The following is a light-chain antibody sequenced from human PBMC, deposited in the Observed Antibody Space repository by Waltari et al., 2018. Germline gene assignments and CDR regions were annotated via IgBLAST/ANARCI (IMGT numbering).Light chain of an antibody. CDR2: GAS. V-gene: IGKV3-15*01. J-gene: IGKJ1*01. CDR3: QQYNNWPPWWT. Sequence: EIVMTQSPATLSVSPGERATLSCRASQSVSSKLAWYQQKPGQAPRRLIYGASTRATGIPARFRGSGSGPEFTLTISSLQYEDFAVYYCQQYNNWPPWWTFGQGTKVEIK. CDR1: QSVSSK.